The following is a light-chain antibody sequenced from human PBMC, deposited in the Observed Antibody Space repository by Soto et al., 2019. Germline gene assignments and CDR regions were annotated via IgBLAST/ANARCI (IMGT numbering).Light chain of an antibody. CDR2: EVS. V-gene: IGLV2-11*01. CDR1: SSDVGYYNY. CDR3: SSYATSSPYV. J-gene: IGLJ1*01. Sequence: QSALTQPRSVSGSPGQSVTISCTGTSSDVGYYNYVSWYQRHPGKAPKLVIYEVSHRPSGISDRFSGSKSGNTASLTISGLQVEDEADYYCSSYATSSPYVFGPGTKLTVL.